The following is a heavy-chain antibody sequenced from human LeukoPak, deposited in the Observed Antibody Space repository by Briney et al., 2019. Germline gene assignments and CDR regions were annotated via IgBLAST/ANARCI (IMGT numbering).Heavy chain of an antibody. J-gene: IGHJ4*02. V-gene: IGHV5-51*01. Sequence: GESLQSSCKGSGYGFISFWLGWVRQMPGKGLEWMGLIDPADSDSRYSPSFQGQVIFSVDKSTKTAYLQWSSLKASDTAMYYCPRLIGAFSESSGYSDYWGQGTLVTVSS. CDR1: GYGFISFW. CDR3: PRLIGAFSESSGYSDY. CDR2: IDPADSDS. D-gene: IGHD3-22*01.